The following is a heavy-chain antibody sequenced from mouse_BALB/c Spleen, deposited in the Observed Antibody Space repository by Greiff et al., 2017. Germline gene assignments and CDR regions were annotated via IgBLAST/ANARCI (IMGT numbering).Heavy chain of an antibody. Sequence: QVQLQQPGAELVKPGASVKMSCKASGYTFTSYNMHWVKQTPGQGLEWIGAIYPGNGDTSYNQKFKGKATLTADKSSSTAYMQLSSLTSEDSAVYYCARGWLLIYYYAMDYWGQGTSVTVSS. J-gene: IGHJ4*01. D-gene: IGHD2-3*01. CDR1: GYTFTSYN. CDR3: ARGWLLIYYYAMDY. V-gene: IGHV1-12*01. CDR2: IYPGNGDT.